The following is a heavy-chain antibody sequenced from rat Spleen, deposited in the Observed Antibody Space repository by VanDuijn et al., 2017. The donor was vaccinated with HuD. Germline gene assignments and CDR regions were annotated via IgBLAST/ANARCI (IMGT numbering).Heavy chain of an antibody. CDR3: TRDLRNDY. J-gene: IGHJ2*01. V-gene: IGHV5-29*01. CDR1: GFIFSRSA. CDR2: ISYDGSST. D-gene: IGHD1-11*01. Sequence: EVQLVESGGGLVQPGRSMKLSCVASGFIFSRSAMAWVRQAPTKGLEWVATISYDGSSTYYRDSVKGRYTISRDNAQNTLYLQMNSLRSEDTATYYCTRDLRNDYWGQGVMVTVSS.